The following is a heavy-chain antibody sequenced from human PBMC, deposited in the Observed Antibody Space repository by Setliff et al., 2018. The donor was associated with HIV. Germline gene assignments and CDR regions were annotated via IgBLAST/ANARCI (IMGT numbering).Heavy chain of an antibody. J-gene: IGHJ3*02. Sequence: SETLSLTCTVSEGYITGYYWTWIRQPPGRGLEWIGYIFYSGTTKFNPSLKSRAAISVDSSNNQFSLKMTSVTAADTAVYFCARATIFSSGWFYGDHGAFDMWGQGTKVTVSS. CDR1: EGYITGYY. CDR3: ARATIFSSGWFYGDHGAFDM. CDR2: IFYSGTT. V-gene: IGHV4-59*01. D-gene: IGHD6-19*01.